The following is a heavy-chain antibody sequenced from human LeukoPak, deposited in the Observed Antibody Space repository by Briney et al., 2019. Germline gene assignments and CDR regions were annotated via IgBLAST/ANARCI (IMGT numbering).Heavy chain of an antibody. CDR1: GFTLSSYG. D-gene: IGHD3-22*01. CDR2: IWYDGSNK. CDR3: AKDRVWYYDSSGYPDY. V-gene: IGHV3-33*06. J-gene: IGHJ4*02. Sequence: GGSLRLSCAASGFTLSSYGMHWVRQAPGKGLEWMAVIWYDGSNKYYADSVKGRFTISRDNSKNTLYLQMNSLRAEDTAVYYCAKDRVWYYDSSGYPDYWGQGTLVTVSS.